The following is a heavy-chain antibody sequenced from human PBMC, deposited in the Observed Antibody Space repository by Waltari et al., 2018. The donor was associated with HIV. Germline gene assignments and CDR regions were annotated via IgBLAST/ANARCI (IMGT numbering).Heavy chain of an antibody. V-gene: IGHV7-4-1*01. J-gene: IGHJ4*02. CDR2: IDTKTGSP. CDR3: AEGYGAFDFDY. CDR1: EKVFSGSV. Sequence: VQLQQSPSQLKKPGTSVKISCKSSEKVFSGSVINWVRQAPGQGLEWIGLIDTKTGSPTYAQVFRGLLILSLDTSVTTSYLQIRALKTNDTATYYCAEGYGAFDFDYSGQGTLITVSP. D-gene: IGHD2-15*01.